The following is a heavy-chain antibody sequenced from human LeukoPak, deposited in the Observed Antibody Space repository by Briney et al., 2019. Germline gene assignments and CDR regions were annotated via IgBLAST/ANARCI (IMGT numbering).Heavy chain of an antibody. Sequence: SETLSLTCTVFGGSISGYYWNWIRQVPGKGLEWIGFLHHSGSTDYNPSLQSRVTISVDTSKNQLSLKLRSVTAADTAVYYCAREGRPAAENTFYFYYGMDVWGQGTAVTVSS. CDR2: LHHSGST. CDR1: GGSISGYY. J-gene: IGHJ6*02. D-gene: IGHD6-13*01. V-gene: IGHV4-59*01. CDR3: AREGRPAAENTFYFYYGMDV.